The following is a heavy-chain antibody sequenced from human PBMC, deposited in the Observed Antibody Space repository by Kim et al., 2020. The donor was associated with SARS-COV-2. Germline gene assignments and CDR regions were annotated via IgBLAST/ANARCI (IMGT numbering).Heavy chain of an antibody. CDR2: IWYDGSNK. CDR1: GFTFSSYG. Sequence: GGSLRLSCAASGFTFSSYGMHWVRQAPGKGLEWVAVIWYDGSNKYYADSVKGRFTISRDNSKNTLYLQMNSLRAEDTAVYYCARDKGATVVTPFWFDPWGQGTLVTVSS. D-gene: IGHD4-17*01. J-gene: IGHJ5*02. CDR3: ARDKGATVVTPFWFDP. V-gene: IGHV3-33*01.